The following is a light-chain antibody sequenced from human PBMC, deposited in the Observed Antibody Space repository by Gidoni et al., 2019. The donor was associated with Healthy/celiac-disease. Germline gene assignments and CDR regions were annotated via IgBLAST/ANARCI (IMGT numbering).Light chain of an antibody. CDR3: QQYGSSPSIT. Sequence: EIVLTQSPGTLSLSPGERATLSCRASQSVSSSYLAWYQQKPGQAPSLPIYGASSRATGIPDRFSGSGSGTGFTLTISRLEPEDFAVYYCQQYGSSPSITFGQGTRLEIK. J-gene: IGKJ5*01. CDR1: QSVSSSY. V-gene: IGKV3-20*01. CDR2: GAS.